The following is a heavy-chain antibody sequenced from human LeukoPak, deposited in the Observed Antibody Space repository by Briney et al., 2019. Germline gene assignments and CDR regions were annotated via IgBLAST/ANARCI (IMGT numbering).Heavy chain of an antibody. V-gene: IGHV1-2*02. CDR3: ASSSGSYDAFDI. D-gene: IGHD1-26*01. CDR2: INPNSGGA. J-gene: IGHJ3*02. CDR1: GYTFTGYY. Sequence: ASVKVSCKASGYTFTGYYMHWVRQAPGQGLEWMGWINPNSGGANYAQKFQGRVTMTRDTSISTAYMELSRLRSDDTAVYYCASSSGSYDAFDIWGQGTMVTVSS.